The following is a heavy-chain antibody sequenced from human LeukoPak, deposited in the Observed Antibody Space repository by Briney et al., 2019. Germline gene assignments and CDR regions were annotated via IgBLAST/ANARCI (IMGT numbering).Heavy chain of an antibody. CDR1: SGSITSNNYY. Sequence: DPSETLSLTCTVSSGSITSNNYYWGWIRQAPGKGLEWIGNIYYSGNTYYNPSRKSRVTISVDTFKNHISLRLRSVTAADTAIYFCAREGRYGKFSALDSWGQGSQVTVS. V-gene: IGHV4-39*07. D-gene: IGHD6-19*01. J-gene: IGHJ4*02. CDR3: AREGRYGKFSALDS. CDR2: IYYSGNT.